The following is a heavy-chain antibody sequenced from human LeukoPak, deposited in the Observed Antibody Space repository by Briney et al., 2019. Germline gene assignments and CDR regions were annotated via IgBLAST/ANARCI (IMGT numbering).Heavy chain of an antibody. Sequence: GGSLRLSCAASGFTFSSYAMSWVRQAPGKGLEWVSAISGSGGSTYYADSVKGRFTISRDNSKNTLYLQMNSLRAEDTAVYYCARAPGDYTGLPRTFRYYGLDVWGQGTTVIVSS. CDR2: ISGSGGST. CDR1: GFTFSSYA. CDR3: ARAPGDYTGLPRTFRYYGLDV. J-gene: IGHJ6*02. V-gene: IGHV3-23*01. D-gene: IGHD4-17*01.